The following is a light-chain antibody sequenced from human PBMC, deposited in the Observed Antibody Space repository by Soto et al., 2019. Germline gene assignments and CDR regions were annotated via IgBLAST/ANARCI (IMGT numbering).Light chain of an antibody. CDR3: CSYVGYSMVI. CDR1: SSDVGSYNL. CDR2: EVN. Sequence: QSALTQPASVSGSPGQSITISCTGTSSDVGSYNLVSWYQHLPGKAPKLIIYEVNERPSGISDRFSGSKSGNTASLTISGLQGEDEADYYFCSYVGYSMVIFGVGTKVTVL. V-gene: IGLV2-23*02. J-gene: IGLJ2*01.